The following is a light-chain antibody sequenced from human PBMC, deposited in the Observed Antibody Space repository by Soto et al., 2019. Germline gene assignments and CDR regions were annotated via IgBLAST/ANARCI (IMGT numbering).Light chain of an antibody. CDR1: SSDIGAYDY. Sequence: QSALTQPASLSGSPGQSITISCTGTSSDIGAYDYVSWFQQHPGTAPKLMISEVNNRPSGVSNRFSGSKSGNTAYLTISGLQVEDEDDYFWSSYTTPNTHVFGTGTKLTVL. CDR2: EVN. V-gene: IGLV2-14*01. CDR3: SSYTTPNTHV. J-gene: IGLJ1*01.